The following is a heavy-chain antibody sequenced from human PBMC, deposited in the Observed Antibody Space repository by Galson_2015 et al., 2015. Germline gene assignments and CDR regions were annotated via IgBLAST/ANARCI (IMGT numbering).Heavy chain of an antibody. CDR3: ASHAYYDSSGRGGEFDY. V-gene: IGHV4-39*01. CDR2: IFYTGNT. Sequence: ETLSLTCTVSGGSISSNSYYWGWIRQPPGKGLEWIGSIFYTGNTYYNPSLKSRVTISVDTAKNQFSLKLSSVTAADTAVYYCASHAYYDSSGRGGEFDYWGQGTLVTVSS. CDR1: GGSISSNSYY. J-gene: IGHJ4*02. D-gene: IGHD3-22*01.